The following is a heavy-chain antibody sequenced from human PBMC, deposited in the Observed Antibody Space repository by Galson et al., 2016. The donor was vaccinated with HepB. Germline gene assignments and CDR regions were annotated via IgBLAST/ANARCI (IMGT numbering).Heavy chain of an antibody. CDR2: IYFSGST. D-gene: IGHD2-15*01. Sequence: TLSLTCTVSGGSISSGDYYWSWIRQHPGKGLEWIGYIYFSGSTYYNPSLESRLTISVDTSKNQFSLKLTSVTAADTAMYYCARDNILLGVVDYWGQGTLVTVSS. J-gene: IGHJ4*02. V-gene: IGHV4-31*03. CDR1: GGSISSGDYY. CDR3: ARDNILLGVVDY.